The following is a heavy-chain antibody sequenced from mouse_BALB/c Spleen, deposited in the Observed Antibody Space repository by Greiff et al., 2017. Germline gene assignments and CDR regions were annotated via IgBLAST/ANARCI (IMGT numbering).Heavy chain of an antibody. Sequence: EVQLQQSGPELVKPGASVKVSCKASGYAFTSYNMYWVKQSHGKSLEWIGYIDPYNGGTSYNQKFKGKATLTVDKSSSTAYMHLNSLTSEDSAVYYCARSSSYGSSSWFAYWGQGTLVTVSA. D-gene: IGHD1-1*01. J-gene: IGHJ3*01. CDR3: ARSSSYGSSSWFAY. CDR1: GYAFTSYN. V-gene: IGHV1S135*01. CDR2: IDPYNGGT.